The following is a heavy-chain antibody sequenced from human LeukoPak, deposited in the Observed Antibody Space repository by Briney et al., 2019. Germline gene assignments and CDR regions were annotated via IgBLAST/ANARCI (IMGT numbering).Heavy chain of an antibody. CDR2: IYYSGST. D-gene: IGHD3-22*01. CDR1: GGSISSGDYY. CDR3: ARAQREYYDSSGLAPTDWFDP. Sequence: NPSQTLSLTCTVSGGSISSGDYYWSWIRQPPGKGLEWIGYIYYSGSTYYNPSLKSRVTISVDTSKNQFSLKLSSVTAADTAVYYCARAQREYYDSSGLAPTDWFDPWGQGTLVTVSS. J-gene: IGHJ5*02. V-gene: IGHV4-30-4*01.